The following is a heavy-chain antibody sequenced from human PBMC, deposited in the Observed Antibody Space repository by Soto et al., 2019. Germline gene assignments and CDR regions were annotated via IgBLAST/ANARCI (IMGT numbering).Heavy chain of an antibody. CDR2: INHSGST. J-gene: IGHJ6*03. Sequence: SETLSLTCAVYGGSFSGYYWSWIRQPPGKGLEWIGEINHSGSTNYNPSLKSRVTISVDTSKNQFSLKLSSVTAADTAVYYCARGGLVVPAKAGFGYYYYYYMDVWGKGTTVTVSS. D-gene: IGHD2-2*01. V-gene: IGHV4-34*01. CDR1: GGSFSGYY. CDR3: ARGGLVVPAKAGFGYYYYYYMDV.